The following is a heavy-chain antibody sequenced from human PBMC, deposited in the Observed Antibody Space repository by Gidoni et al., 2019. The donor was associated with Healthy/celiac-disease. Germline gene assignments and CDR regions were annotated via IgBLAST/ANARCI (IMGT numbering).Heavy chain of an antibody. CDR2: ISGSGGST. CDR1: GFTFGSYA. Sequence: EVQLLESGGGLVQPGGSLRLSCAASGFTFGSYAMSWVRQAPGKGMEWVSAISGSGGSTYYADSVKGRFTISRDNSKNTLYLQMNSLRAEDTAVYYCAKDWQGGRTTVTTPHDWGQGTLVTVSS. D-gene: IGHD4-17*01. J-gene: IGHJ4*02. CDR3: AKDWQGGRTTVTTPHD. V-gene: IGHV3-23*01.